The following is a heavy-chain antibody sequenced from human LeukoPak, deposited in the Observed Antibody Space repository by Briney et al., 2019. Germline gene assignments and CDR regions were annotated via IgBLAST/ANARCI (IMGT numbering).Heavy chain of an antibody. D-gene: IGHD3-22*01. Sequence: ASVKVSCKVSGYTFTDYYMHWVQQAPGKGLEWMGLVDPEDGETIYAEKFQGRVTITADTSTDTAYMELSSLRPEDTAVYYCATDPYYDSSGYTFDYWGQGTLVTVSS. J-gene: IGHJ4*02. CDR3: ATDPYYDSSGYTFDY. V-gene: IGHV1-69-2*01. CDR1: GYTFTDYY. CDR2: VDPEDGET.